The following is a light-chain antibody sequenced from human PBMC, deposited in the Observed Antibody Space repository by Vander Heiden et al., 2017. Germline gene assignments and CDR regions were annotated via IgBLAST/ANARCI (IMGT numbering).Light chain of an antibody. Sequence: QSVLTQPPSVSGAPGQRVTISCTGRSSNIGAGYDVHWYQKLPGTAPKPLIYGNSNRPSGVPDRFSGSKSGTSASLAITGLQAEDEADYYCQSYDSSLSGYVFGTGTKVTVL. J-gene: IGLJ1*01. V-gene: IGLV1-40*01. CDR1: SSNIGAGYD. CDR2: GNS. CDR3: QSYDSSLSGYV.